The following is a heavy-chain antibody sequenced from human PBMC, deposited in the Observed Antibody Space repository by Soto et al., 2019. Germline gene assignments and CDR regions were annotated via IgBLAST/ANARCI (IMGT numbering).Heavy chain of an antibody. CDR1: GYTLTELS. D-gene: IGHD2-21*02. CDR2: FDPEDGET. Sequence: ASVKVSWKVSGYTLTELSMHWVRQAPGKGLEWMGGFDPEDGETIYAQKFQGRVTMTEDTSTDTAYMELSSLRSEDTAVYYCAAGFLAYCGGDCYSPRFDYWGQGTRVTVPQ. CDR3: AAGFLAYCGGDCYSPRFDY. J-gene: IGHJ4*02. V-gene: IGHV1-24*01.